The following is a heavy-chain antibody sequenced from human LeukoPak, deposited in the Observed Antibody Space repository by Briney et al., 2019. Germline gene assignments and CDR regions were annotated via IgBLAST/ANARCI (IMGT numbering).Heavy chain of an antibody. V-gene: IGHV1-69*06. CDR3: ARRSSSGDYVCFDP. CDR2: IIPIFGTA. J-gene: IGHJ5*02. CDR1: GGTFSSYA. Sequence: GASVKVSCKASGGTFSSYAISWVRQAPGQGLEWMGGIIPIFGTANYAQKFQGRVTITADKSTSTAYMELSSLRSEDTAVYSCARRSSSGDYVCFDPGGRGPLAAFS. D-gene: IGHD4-17*01.